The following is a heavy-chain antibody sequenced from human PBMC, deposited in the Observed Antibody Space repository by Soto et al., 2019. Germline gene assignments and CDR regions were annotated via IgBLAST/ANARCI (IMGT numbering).Heavy chain of an antibody. D-gene: IGHD5-18*01. Sequence: EVQLVESGGGLVQPGMSLRLSCAASGFTFDDYAMHWVRQAPGKGLEWVSGITWNSGGIVYADSVKGRFTISRDNAKKSLYLQMNSLRAEDTALYYCAKDTKGGYNYGYTFDYWGQGTLVTVSS. V-gene: IGHV3-9*01. J-gene: IGHJ4*02. CDR3: AKDTKGGYNYGYTFDY. CDR2: ITWNSGGI. CDR1: GFTFDDYA.